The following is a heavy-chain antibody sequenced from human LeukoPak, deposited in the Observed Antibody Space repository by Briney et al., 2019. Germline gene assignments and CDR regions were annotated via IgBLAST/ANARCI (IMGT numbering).Heavy chain of an antibody. CDR3: ARERSYPTDYYYYGMDV. D-gene: IGHD3-16*02. Sequence: ASVKVSCKASGYTFTSYDINWLRQATGQGLEWMGWMNPNSGNTGYAQKFQGRVTMTRNTSISTAYMELSSLRSEDTAVYYCARERSYPTDYYYYGMDVWGQGTTVTVSS. CDR2: MNPNSGNT. CDR1: GYTFTSYD. J-gene: IGHJ6*02. V-gene: IGHV1-8*01.